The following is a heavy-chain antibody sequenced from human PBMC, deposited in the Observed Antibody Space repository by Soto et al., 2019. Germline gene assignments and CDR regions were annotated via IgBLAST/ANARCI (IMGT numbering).Heavy chain of an antibody. V-gene: IGHV4-34*01. Sequence: PSETLSLTCAVYGGSFSGYYWSWIRQPPGKGLEWIGEINHSGSTNYNPSLKSRVTISVDTSKNQFSLKLSSVTAADTAVYYCARGDYFAYWGQGTLVTVSS. CDR1: GGSFSGYY. CDR2: INHSGST. J-gene: IGHJ4*02. CDR3: ARGDYFAY.